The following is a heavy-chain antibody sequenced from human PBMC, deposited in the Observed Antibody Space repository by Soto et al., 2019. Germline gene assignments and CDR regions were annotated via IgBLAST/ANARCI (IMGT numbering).Heavy chain of an antibody. J-gene: IGHJ4*02. D-gene: IGHD3-10*01. V-gene: IGHV3-30*18. CDR3: AKAGGGFGDFVHH. CDR1: GFTFSSYG. CDR2: LLYDGSDK. Sequence: GGSLRLSCAASGFTFSSYGMHWVRQAPGKGLAWVTGLLYDGSDKYYADSVKGRFTISRENSKNTLYLQMNSLRTEDSAVYYCAKAGGGFGDFVHHWGQGTPVTVSS.